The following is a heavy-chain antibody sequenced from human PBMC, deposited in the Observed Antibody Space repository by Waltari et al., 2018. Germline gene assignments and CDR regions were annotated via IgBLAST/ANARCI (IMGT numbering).Heavy chain of an antibody. V-gene: IGHV3-64D*06. Sequence: EVQLVESGGDLVQPGGSLRLSGLASGFSFANSAMHWVRQAPGKGLEYVSGISGDGSHTSYADSVKGRFTLFRDSSKNTVHLQMNSLRPEDTAVYFCVRDWMGTIINFFEFWGQGSPVTVSS. J-gene: IGHJ4*02. CDR1: GFSFANSA. CDR2: ISGDGSHT. CDR3: VRDWMGTIINFFEF. D-gene: IGHD3-10*01.